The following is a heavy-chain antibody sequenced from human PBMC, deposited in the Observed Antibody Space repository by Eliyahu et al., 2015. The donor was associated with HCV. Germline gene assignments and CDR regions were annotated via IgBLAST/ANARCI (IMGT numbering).Heavy chain of an antibody. CDR1: GFIFXXXA. CDR2: ISYDGTNE. Sequence: QGQLVESGGGVVQPGKFLRLSCAAGGFIFXXXALPGVRQAPGKGLEWVAGISYDGTNEFYSDSVKGRFIISRDNSMDKVSLQLNSLRVEDTAVYYCVSPRHPGVVVTEGFDSWGQGTLVTVSS. D-gene: IGHD2-21*02. J-gene: IGHJ4*02. CDR3: VSPRHPGVVVTEGFDS. V-gene: IGHV3-30*03.